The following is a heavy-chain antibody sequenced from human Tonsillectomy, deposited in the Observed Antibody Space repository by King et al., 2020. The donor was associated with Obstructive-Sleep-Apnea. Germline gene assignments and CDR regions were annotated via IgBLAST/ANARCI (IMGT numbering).Heavy chain of an antibody. V-gene: IGHV4-34*01. CDR3: ARVRYSSGWRWFYWFDP. CDR2: INHSGST. Sequence: VQLQQWGAGLLKPSETLSLTCAVYGGSFSGYYWSWIRQPPGKGLEWIGEINHSGSTNYNPSLKSRVTISVDTSKNQLSLKLSSVTAADPAVYYCARVRYSSGWRWFYWFDPWGQGTLVTVSS. D-gene: IGHD6-19*01. CDR1: GGSFSGYY. J-gene: IGHJ5*02.